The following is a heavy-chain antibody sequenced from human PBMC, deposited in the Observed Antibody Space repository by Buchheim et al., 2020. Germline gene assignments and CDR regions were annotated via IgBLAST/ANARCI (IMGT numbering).Heavy chain of an antibody. CDR2: INHSGST. J-gene: IGHJ5*02. CDR3: ARGLVRWIQLWGGSWFDP. V-gene: IGHV4-34*01. D-gene: IGHD5-18*01. Sequence: QVQLQQWGAGLLKPSETLSLTCAVYGGSFSGYYWSWIRQPPGKGLEWIGEINHSGSTNYNPSLKSRVTISVDTSKNQFSLKLSSVTAADTAVYYCARGLVRWIQLWGGSWFDPWGQGTL. CDR1: GGSFSGYY.